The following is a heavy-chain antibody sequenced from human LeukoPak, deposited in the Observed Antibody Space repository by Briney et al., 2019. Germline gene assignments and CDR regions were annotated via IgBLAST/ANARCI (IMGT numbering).Heavy chain of an antibody. V-gene: IGHV1-18*01. J-gene: IGHJ5*02. CDR3: ARLYGSGTTEGDNWFDP. D-gene: IGHD3-10*01. Sequence: GASVTVSCKASGYTFTSYGISWVRQAPGQGLEWMGWISAYNGNTNYAQKLQGRVTMTTDTSASTAYMELRSLRSDDTAVYYCARLYGSGTTEGDNWFDPWGQGTLVTVSS. CDR2: ISAYNGNT. CDR1: GYTFTSYG.